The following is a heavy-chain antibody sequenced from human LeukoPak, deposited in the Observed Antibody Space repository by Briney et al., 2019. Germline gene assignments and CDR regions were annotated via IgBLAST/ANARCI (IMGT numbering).Heavy chain of an antibody. CDR2: IIPIFGTA. Sequence: SVKVSCKASGGTFSSYAISWVRQAPGQGLEWMGGIIPIFGTANYAQKFQGRVTITTDESTSTAYMELSSQRSEDTAVYYCARGSGGYSYGTHDYWGQGTLVTVSS. V-gene: IGHV1-69*05. CDR1: GGTFSSYA. CDR3: ARGSGGYSYGTHDY. D-gene: IGHD5-18*01. J-gene: IGHJ4*02.